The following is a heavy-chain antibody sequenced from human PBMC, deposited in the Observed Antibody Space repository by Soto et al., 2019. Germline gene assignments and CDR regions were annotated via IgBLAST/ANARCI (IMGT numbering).Heavy chain of an antibody. D-gene: IGHD3-3*01. V-gene: IGHV1-3*01. J-gene: IGHJ4*02. CDR3: ARVPYYDFWSGYYDY. CDR1: GYTFTSYA. Sequence: ASVNVSCKASGYTFTSYAMHWVRQAPGQRLEWMGWINAGNGNTKYSQKFQGRVTITRDTSASTAYMELSSLRSEDTAVYYCARVPYYDFWSGYYDYWGQGTLVTVSS. CDR2: INAGNGNT.